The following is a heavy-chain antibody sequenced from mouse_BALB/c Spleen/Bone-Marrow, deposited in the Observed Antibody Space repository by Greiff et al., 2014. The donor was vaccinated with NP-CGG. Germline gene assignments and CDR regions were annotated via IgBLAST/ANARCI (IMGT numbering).Heavy chain of an antibody. J-gene: IGHJ4*01. V-gene: IGHV1S137*01. CDR2: ISGYYGDA. CDR3: ARSGKVRNAMDY. Sequence: QVQLQQSGAELVRPGVSVKISCKGSGYTFTDYAIHWVKQSHAKSLEWIGLISGYYGDAIYNQKFKGKATTTVDKSSSTAYMDLARLTSEDSAIYYCARSGKVRNAMDYWGQGTSVTVSS. D-gene: IGHD2-14*01. CDR1: GYTFTDYA.